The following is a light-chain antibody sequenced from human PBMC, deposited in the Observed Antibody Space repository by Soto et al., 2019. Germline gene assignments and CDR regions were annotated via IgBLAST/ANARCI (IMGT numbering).Light chain of an antibody. J-gene: IGLJ1*01. CDR1: SSDIGSYDH. Sequence: QSVLTQPASVSGSPGQSITISCSGTSSDIGSYDHVAWYQQFPGKSPKLIIYAVSDRPSGVSDRFSGSKSGISASLTISGLQTEDEADYYCSSPTSSSTLDVFGTGTNVTVL. V-gene: IGLV2-14*03. CDR3: SSPTSSSTLDV. CDR2: AVS.